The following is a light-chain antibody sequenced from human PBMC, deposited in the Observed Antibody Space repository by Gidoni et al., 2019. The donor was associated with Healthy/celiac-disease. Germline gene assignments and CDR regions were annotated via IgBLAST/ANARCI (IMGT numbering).Light chain of an antibody. CDR2: DAS. CDR1: QSMSSW. CDR3: QQYNSYSSWT. V-gene: IGKV1-5*01. J-gene: IGKJ1*01. Sequence: DIQITQSPSTLSASVGDRVTITCRASQSMSSWLAWYQQKPGKAPKLLIYDASSLESGVPSRFSGSGSGTEFTLTISSLQPDDFATYYCQQYNSYSSWTFGQGTKVEIK.